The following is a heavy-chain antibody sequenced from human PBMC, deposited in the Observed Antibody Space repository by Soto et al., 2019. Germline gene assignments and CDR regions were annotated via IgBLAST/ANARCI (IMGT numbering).Heavy chain of an antibody. CDR3: AKGEDVDTAMVTEPY. V-gene: IGHV3-30*18. J-gene: IGHJ4*02. CDR2: ISYDGSNK. D-gene: IGHD5-18*01. Sequence: GGSLRLSCAASGFTFSSYGMHWVRQAPGKGLEWVAVISYDGSNKYYADSVKGRFTISRDNSKNTLYLQMNSLRAEDTAVYYCAKGEDVDTAMVTEPYWGQGT. CDR1: GFTFSSYG.